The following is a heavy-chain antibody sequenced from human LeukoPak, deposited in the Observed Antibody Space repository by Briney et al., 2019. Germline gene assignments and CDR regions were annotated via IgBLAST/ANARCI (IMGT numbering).Heavy chain of an antibody. CDR3: ARGDYSGYVYYYYYGMDV. D-gene: IGHD5-12*01. Sequence: SVKVSCKASGGTFSSYAISWVRQAPGQGLEWMGGIIPIFGTANYAQKFQGRVTITADESTSTAYMELSSLRSEDTAVYYCARGDYSGYVYYYYYGMDVWGQGTTVTVSS. J-gene: IGHJ6*02. CDR2: IIPIFGTA. V-gene: IGHV1-69*13. CDR1: GGTFSSYA.